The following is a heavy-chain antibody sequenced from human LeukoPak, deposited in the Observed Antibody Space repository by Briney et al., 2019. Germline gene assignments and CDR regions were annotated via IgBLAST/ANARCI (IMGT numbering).Heavy chain of an antibody. J-gene: IGHJ4*02. CDR1: GFTFSSYV. D-gene: IGHD3-10*01. Sequence: PGGSLRLSCAASGFTFSSYVMSWVRQAPGKGLEWVSSITASGGTTYYGDSVKGRFTISRDNAKNTLYLQMNSLRAEDTAVYYCAKVDYYGSGSYDYWGQGTLVTVSS. CDR3: AKVDYYGSGSYDY. CDR2: ITASGGTT. V-gene: IGHV3-23*01.